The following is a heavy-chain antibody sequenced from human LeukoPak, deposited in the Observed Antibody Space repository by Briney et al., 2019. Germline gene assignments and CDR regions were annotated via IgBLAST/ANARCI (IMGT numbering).Heavy chain of an antibody. CDR2: IKPNGGGT. V-gene: IGHV1-2*02. CDR1: GYTFSDNY. D-gene: IGHD3-10*01. CDR3: ARGTWFGDSLWTDF. Sequence: ASVKVSCKASGYTFSDNYMHWVRQAPGQGLEYMGWIKPNGGGTKYAQKFQGRVTMTRDTSISTAYMELNRLRSDDTAVYFCARGTWFGDSLWTDFRGQGTLVTVSS. J-gene: IGHJ4*02.